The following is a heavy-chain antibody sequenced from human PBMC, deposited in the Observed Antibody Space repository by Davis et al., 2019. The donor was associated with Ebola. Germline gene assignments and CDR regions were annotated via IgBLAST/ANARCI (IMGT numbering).Heavy chain of an antibody. CDR1: ELTFNIHS. D-gene: IGHD4-17*01. V-gene: IGHV3-21*01. Sequence: AGSLRLSCAASELTFNIHSMNWVRHAPGKGLEWVSSIRSRSEYIYYADSVKGRFTTPRDNAKNSLFLQMNSLRAEDTAVYYCARGRFGDYDDWFDPWGQGTMVTVSS. J-gene: IGHJ5*02. CDR3: ARGRFGDYDDWFDP. CDR2: IRSRSEYI.